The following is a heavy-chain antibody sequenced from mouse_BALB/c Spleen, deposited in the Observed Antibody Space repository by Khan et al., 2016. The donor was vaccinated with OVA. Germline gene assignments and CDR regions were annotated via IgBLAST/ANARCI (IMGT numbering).Heavy chain of an antibody. CDR3: MSNDYCGNYFDY. J-gene: IGHJ2*01. V-gene: IGHV1S81*02. CDR1: GYTFTNYW. D-gene: IGHD2-1*01. CDR2: IYPGDGRS. Sequence: VQLQQSGAELVKPGASVKLSCKASGYTFTNYWVHWVKQRPGQGLEWIGEIYPGDGRSYNNEKFKSKATRTGDEASRTASMQLTSLTSEDSAVYDCMSNDYCGNYFDYWGQGTTLTVSS.